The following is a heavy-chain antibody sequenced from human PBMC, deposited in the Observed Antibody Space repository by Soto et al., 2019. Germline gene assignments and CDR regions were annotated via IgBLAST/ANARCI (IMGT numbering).Heavy chain of an antibody. J-gene: IGHJ6*02. CDR2: ISGSGGST. D-gene: IGHD2-2*01. CDR3: AKGYCSSTSCYAYYYGMDV. V-gene: IGHV3-23*01. CDR1: GFTFSSYA. Sequence: GGSLRLSCAASGFTFSSYAMSWVRQAPGKGLEWVSAISGSGGSTYYADSVKGRFTISRDNSKNTLYLQMNGLRAEDTAVYYCAKGYCSSTSCYAYYYGMDVWGQGTTVTVSS.